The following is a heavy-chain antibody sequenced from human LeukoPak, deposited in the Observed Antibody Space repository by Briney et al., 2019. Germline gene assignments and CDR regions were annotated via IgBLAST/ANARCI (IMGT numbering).Heavy chain of an antibody. CDR3: AKLGYCSSTSCPDY. CDR1: GGSFSGYY. CDR2: IDHSGST. Sequence: PTETLSLTCAVYGGSFSGYYWSWIRQPPGKGLEWIGEIDHSGSTNYNPSLKSRVTISVDTSKHQFSLKLSSVTAADTAVYYCAKLGYCSSTSCPDYWGQGTLVTVSS. D-gene: IGHD2-2*01. V-gene: IGHV4-34*01. J-gene: IGHJ4*02.